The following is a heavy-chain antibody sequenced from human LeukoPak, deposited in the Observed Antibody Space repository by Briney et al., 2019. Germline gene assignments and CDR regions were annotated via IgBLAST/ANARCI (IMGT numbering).Heavy chain of an antibody. J-gene: IGHJ4*02. CDR3: ARARVDDISLGY. CDR1: GFTFSSYR. Sequence: GGSLRLSCAASGFTFSSYRMNWVRQAPGKGLEGIADISSSSSSIYYADSVKGRFTISRDNAKNPLYLQMNSLRAEDTSVYYFARARVDDISLGYWGGGHLVTVSP. CDR2: ISSSSSSI. D-gene: IGHD3-9*01. V-gene: IGHV3-48*01.